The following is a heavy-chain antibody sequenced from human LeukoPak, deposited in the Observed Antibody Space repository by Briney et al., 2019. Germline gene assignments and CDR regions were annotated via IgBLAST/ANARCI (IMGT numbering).Heavy chain of an antibody. CDR2: INHSGST. J-gene: IGHJ4*02. V-gene: IGHV4-34*01. Sequence: SETLSLTCAVYGGSFSGYYWSWIRQPPGKGLEWIGEINHSGSTNYNPSLKSRVTISVDTSKNQFSLKLSSVTAADTAVYYCARGLNAAGPGNFWGQGTLVTVSS. CDR3: ARGLNAAGPGNF. D-gene: IGHD6-13*01. CDR1: GGSFSGYY.